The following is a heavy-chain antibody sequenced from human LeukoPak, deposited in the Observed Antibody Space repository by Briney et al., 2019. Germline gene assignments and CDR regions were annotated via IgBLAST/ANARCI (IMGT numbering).Heavy chain of an antibody. D-gene: IGHD3-22*01. CDR3: AKDLETHDTSAC. CDR1: GFAVSDNY. CDR2: VYSGGNT. J-gene: IGHJ4*02. V-gene: IGHV3-53*01. Sequence: PGGSLRLSCTASGFAVSDNYMAWVRQAPGKGLEWVSVVYSGGNTYYADSVEGRFIISRDNSKNTLYLQMNSLRVGDTAVYYCAKDLETHDTSACWGQGTLVTVSS.